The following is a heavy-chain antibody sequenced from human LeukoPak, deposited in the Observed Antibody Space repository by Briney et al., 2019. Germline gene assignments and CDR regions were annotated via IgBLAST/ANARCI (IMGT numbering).Heavy chain of an antibody. CDR3: VVPGGPPANWLDP. V-gene: IGHV3-30*02. D-gene: IGHD2-2*01. J-gene: IGHJ5*02. CDR2: IRYDGSNK. Sequence: GGSLRLSCAASGFTFSSYGMHWVRQAPGKGLEWVAFIRYDGSNKYYADSVKGRFTISRDNSKNTLYLQMNSLRAEDTAVYYVVVPGGPPANWLDPWGQGTLVTVSS. CDR1: GFTFSSYG.